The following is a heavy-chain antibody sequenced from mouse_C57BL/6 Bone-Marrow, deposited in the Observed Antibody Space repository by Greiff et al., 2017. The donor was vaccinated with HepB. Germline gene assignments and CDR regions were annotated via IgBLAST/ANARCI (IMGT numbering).Heavy chain of an antibody. V-gene: IGHV3-6*01. CDR2: ISYDGSN. Sequence: EVQLQESGPGLVKPSQSLSLTCSVTGYSITSGYYWNWIRQFPGNKLEWMGYISYDGSNNYNPSLKNRISITRDTSKNQFFLKLNSVTTEDTATYYCARDECYDGAWFAYWGQGTLVTVSA. CDR1: GYSITSGYY. CDR3: ARDECYDGAWFAY. J-gene: IGHJ3*01. D-gene: IGHD2-12*01.